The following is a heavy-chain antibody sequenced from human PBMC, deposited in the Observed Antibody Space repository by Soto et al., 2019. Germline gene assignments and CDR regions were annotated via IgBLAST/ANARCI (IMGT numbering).Heavy chain of an antibody. CDR1: GGTFSSYT. CDR3: ARDPSAYDLPAY. V-gene: IGHV1-69*04. J-gene: IGHJ4*02. D-gene: IGHD5-12*01. Sequence: ASVKVSCKASGGTFSSYTISWVRQAPGQGLEWMGRIIPILGIANYAQKFQGRVTITADKSTSTAYMELSSLRSEDTAMYYCARDPSAYDLPAYWGQGTQVTVSS. CDR2: IIPILGIA.